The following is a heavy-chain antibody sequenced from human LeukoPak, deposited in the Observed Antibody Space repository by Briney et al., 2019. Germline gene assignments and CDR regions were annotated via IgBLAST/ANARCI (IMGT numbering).Heavy chain of an antibody. CDR1: GFTFSSYA. CDR3: ARDQDAGFDY. V-gene: IGHV3-48*03. CDR2: ISSSGSTI. Sequence: GGSLRLSCAASGFTFSSYAMSWVRQAPGKGLEWVSYISSSGSTIYYADSVKGRFTISRDNAKNSLYLQMNSLRAEDTAVYYCARDQDAGFDYWGQGTLVTVSS. J-gene: IGHJ4*02.